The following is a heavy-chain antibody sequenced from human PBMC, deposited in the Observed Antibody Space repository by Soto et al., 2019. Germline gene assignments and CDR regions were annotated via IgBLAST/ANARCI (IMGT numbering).Heavy chain of an antibody. J-gene: IGHJ5*02. CDR1: GGGIRSSSYN. CDR2: IYYSGTT. D-gene: IGHD6-13*01. CDR3: ARQEVSAADSRGWFDP. V-gene: IGHV4-39*01. Sequence: PSETLSLTCSVSGGGIRSSSYNWGWIRQPPGKELEWIGSIYYSGTTYYNPSLRSRVTISVDTSRNEFSLDLRSVTAAATAVYYCARQEVSAADSRGWFDPWGQGILVTVSS.